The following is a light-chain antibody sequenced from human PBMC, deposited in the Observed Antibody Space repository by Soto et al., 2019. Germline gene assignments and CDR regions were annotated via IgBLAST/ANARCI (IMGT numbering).Light chain of an antibody. J-gene: IGKJ5*01. CDR3: QQRSNWLLT. V-gene: IGKV3-11*01. CDR2: DAS. Sequence: EIVLTQSPATLSLSPGERATLSCRASQSVSYYLAWYQQKPGQAPRLLIYDASNRATGIPARFSGSGSGTDFTLTISSLEPEEFAVYYCQQRSNWLLTFGQGTRLEIK. CDR1: QSVSYY.